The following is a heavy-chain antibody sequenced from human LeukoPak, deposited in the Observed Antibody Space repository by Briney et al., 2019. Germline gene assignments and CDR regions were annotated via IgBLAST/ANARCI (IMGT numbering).Heavy chain of an antibody. CDR2: ISGSGGST. CDR3: AEDGQWLVYFDY. CDR1: GFTFSSYA. Sequence: GGSLRLSCAASGFTFSSYAMSWVRQAPGKGLEWVSAISGSGGSTYYADSVKGRFTISRDNSKNTLYLQMNSLRAEDTAVYYCAEDGQWLVYFDYWGQGTLVTVSS. J-gene: IGHJ4*02. D-gene: IGHD6-19*01. V-gene: IGHV3-23*01.